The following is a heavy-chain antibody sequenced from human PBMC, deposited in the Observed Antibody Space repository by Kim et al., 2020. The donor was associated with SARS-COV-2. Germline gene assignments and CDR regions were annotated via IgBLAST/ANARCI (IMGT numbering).Heavy chain of an antibody. Sequence: GESLKISCKGSGYSFTSYWIGWVRQMPGKGLEWMGIIYPNDSDTRYSPSFEGQVTISVDKSISTAYLQWSSMTASDTAMYYCAGPGGGSQHFDYWGQGTLFTVSS. D-gene: IGHD3-16*01. CDR2: IYPNDSDT. V-gene: IGHV5-51*01. CDR3: AGPGGGSQHFDY. CDR1: GYSFTSYW. J-gene: IGHJ4*02.